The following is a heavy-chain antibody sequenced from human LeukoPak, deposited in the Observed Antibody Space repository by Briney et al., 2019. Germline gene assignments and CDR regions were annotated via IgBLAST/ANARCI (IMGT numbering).Heavy chain of an antibody. CDR1: GGSFSGYY. CDR2: INHSGST. V-gene: IGHV4-34*01. Sequence: SETLSLTCAVYGGSFSGYYWSWIRQPPGKGLEWIGEINHSGSTNYNPSLKSRVTISVDTSKNQFSLKLSSVTAADTAVYYCAKDRIQLWHGLDYWGQGTLVTVSS. CDR3: AKDRIQLWHGLDY. J-gene: IGHJ4*02. D-gene: IGHD5-18*01.